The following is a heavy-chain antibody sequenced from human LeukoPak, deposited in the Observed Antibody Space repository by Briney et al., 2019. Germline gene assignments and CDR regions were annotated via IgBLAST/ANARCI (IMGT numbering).Heavy chain of an antibody. Sequence: PGGSLRLSCAASGFTFSSYSMNWVRQAPGKGLEWVLSISSSSSYIYYADSVKGRFTISRDNAKNSLYLQMNSLRAEDTAVYYCARDGYYYDSSGYVDYWGQGTLVTVSS. V-gene: IGHV3-21*01. CDR3: ARDGYYYDSSGYVDY. D-gene: IGHD3-22*01. CDR2: ISSSSSYI. CDR1: GFTFSSYS. J-gene: IGHJ4*02.